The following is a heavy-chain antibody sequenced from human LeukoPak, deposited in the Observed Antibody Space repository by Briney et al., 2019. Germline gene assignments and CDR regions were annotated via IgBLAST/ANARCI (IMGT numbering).Heavy chain of an antibody. CDR3: ARDISGYDLGAFDI. Sequence: GGSLRLSCAASGFTFSSYSMNWVRQAPGKGLEWVSSISSSSSYIYYADSVKGRFTISRDNAKNSLYLQMNSLRAEDTAVYYCARDISGYDLGAFDIWGQGTMVTVSS. CDR1: GFTFSSYS. CDR2: ISSSSSYI. V-gene: IGHV3-21*01. D-gene: IGHD5-12*01. J-gene: IGHJ3*02.